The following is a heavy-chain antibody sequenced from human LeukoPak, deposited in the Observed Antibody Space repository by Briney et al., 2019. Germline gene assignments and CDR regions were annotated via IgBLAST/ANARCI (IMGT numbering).Heavy chain of an antibody. Sequence: SETLSLTCTVSGGSISSYYWSWIRQPPGKGLEWIGYIYYSGSTNYNPSLKSRVTISVDTSKNQFSLKLSSVTAADTAVYYCARSSYCSGGSCRKNDAFDIWGQGTMVTVSS. CDR1: GGSISSYY. CDR3: ARSSYCSGGSCRKNDAFDI. V-gene: IGHV4-59*01. J-gene: IGHJ3*02. CDR2: IYYSGST. D-gene: IGHD2-15*01.